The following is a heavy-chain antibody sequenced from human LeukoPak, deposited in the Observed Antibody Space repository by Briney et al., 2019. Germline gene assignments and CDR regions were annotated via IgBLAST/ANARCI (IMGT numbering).Heavy chain of an antibody. CDR1: GDSISGTNYY. V-gene: IGHV4-39*07. J-gene: IGHJ4*02. Sequence: SETLSLTCNVSGDSISGTNYYWGWIRQPPGKGLEWIASIFYTGSTYYTPSLKSRVTISIDTSNNQFSLRLNSVTAADTAVYYCARSRYGDFDYWGQGTLVTVSS. CDR2: IFYTGST. D-gene: IGHD4-17*01. CDR3: ARSRYGDFDY.